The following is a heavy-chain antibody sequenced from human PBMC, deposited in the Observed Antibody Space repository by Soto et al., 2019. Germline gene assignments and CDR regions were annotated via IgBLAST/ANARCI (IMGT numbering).Heavy chain of an antibody. CDR3: AREPATAKPEGVDF. CDR2: INPNSGGT. J-gene: IGHJ4*02. D-gene: IGHD1-1*01. CDR1: GYSFSDYY. V-gene: IGHV1-2*02. Sequence: AAVKVSCKASGYSFSDYYIHWVRQAPGQGLEWMGWINPNSGGTKYAPKFQGGVTMTRDTSITTAYMELSRLRSGDTAVYYCAREPATAKPEGVDFWGQGTLVTVSS.